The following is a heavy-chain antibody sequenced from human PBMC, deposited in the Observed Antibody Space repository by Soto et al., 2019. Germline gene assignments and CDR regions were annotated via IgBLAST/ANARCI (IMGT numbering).Heavy chain of an antibody. CDR3: ALIKDCSRTDCYLASFDP. D-gene: IGHD2-2*01. CDR2: IFSNDDK. CDR1: GLSLSNGRMG. J-gene: IGHJ5*02. Sequence: QVTLKESGPVLVKPTETLTLTCTVSGLSLSNGRMGVSWIRQPPGKALEWLEHIFSNDDKSYSTSLRRRPTISKDTSRSQVVLTMTNMDPMDSATYFCALIKDCSRTDCYLASFDPWGQGTLVTVSS. V-gene: IGHV2-26*01.